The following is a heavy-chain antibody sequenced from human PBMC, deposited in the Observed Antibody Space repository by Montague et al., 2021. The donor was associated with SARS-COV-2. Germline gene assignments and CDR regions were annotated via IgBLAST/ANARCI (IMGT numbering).Heavy chain of an antibody. CDR3: ARGRDSGTYFGTKYYFQYGLDV. Sequence: SETLSLTCDFSDGSVSAYSWSWVRQLPGKGLEWIGQVDRSGTAHYSPSLQSRLTLSVDTSNNQVSLNLTSVTATDTATYYCARGRDSGTYFGTKYYFQYGLDVWGQGTTVTVSS. CDR2: VDRSGTA. D-gene: IGHD3-10*01. CDR1: DGSVSAYS. V-gene: IGHV4-34*01. J-gene: IGHJ6*02.